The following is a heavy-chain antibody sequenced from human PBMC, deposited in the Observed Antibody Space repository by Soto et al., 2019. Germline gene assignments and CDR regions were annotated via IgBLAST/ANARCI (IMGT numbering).Heavy chain of an antibody. CDR2: ISPIFGTQ. V-gene: IGHV1-69*06. Sequence: FSVKVFCRASGGTFSRYAISWVPQAPGQGLEWMGGISPIFGTQNYAQTFQGRVTITEYKSTSTAYMELSSLSSADTAGYYCARDFGRFSRSGWQRSHYYYGMDVLQQGPTIIGSS. J-gene: IGHJ6*01. CDR1: GGTFSRYA. CDR3: ARDFGRFSRSGWQRSHYYYGMDV. D-gene: IGHD6-19*01.